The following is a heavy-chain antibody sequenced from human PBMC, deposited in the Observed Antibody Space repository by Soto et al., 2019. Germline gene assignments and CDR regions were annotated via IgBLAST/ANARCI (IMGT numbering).Heavy chain of an antibody. V-gene: IGHV3-23*01. J-gene: IGHJ3*02. CDR1: GFTFSLYP. CDR3: ASPATGYYNDAFDI. D-gene: IGHD3-9*01. Sequence: GGSLRLSCAASGFTFSLYPMTWVRHGPGKGLEWVSAITGSGGSAFYVDSVRGRFTISRDNSKNTLYLQMNSLRAEDTALYYCASPATGYYNDAFDIWGQGTLVTVSS. CDR2: ITGSGGSA.